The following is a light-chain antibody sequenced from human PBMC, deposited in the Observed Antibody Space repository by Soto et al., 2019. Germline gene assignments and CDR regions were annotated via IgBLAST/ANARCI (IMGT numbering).Light chain of an antibody. CDR1: QSVSSN. V-gene: IGKV3-15*01. CDR3: QQYDNCPGT. CDR2: DAS. Sequence: EIVMMQSPATLSVSPGERATLSCRASQSVSSNLAWYQQKPGQAPRLLIYDASTRATGVPARFSGSGSGTEFTLTISSLQSEDFAVYFCQQYDNCPGTFGPGTKVDIK. J-gene: IGKJ3*01.